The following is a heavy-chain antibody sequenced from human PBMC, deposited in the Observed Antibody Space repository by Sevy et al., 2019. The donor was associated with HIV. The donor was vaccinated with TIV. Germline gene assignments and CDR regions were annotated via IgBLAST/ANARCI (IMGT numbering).Heavy chain of an antibody. CDR2: IWYDGSNK. CDR1: GFTFSSYG. J-gene: IGHJ3*02. CDR3: AKDRSGSGWYFGGTDGGIRPREHDAFDI. D-gene: IGHD6-19*01. Sequence: GGSLRLSCAASGFTFSSYGMHWVRQAPGKGLEWVAVIWYDGSNKYYADSVKGRFPISRDNSKNTLYLQMNSLRAEDTAVYYCAKDRSGSGWYFGGTDGGIRPREHDAFDIWGQGTMVTVSS. V-gene: IGHV3-33*06.